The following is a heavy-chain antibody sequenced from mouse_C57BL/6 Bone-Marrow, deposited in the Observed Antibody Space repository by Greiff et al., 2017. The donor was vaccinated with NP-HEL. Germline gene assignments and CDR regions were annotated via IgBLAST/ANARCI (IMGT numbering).Heavy chain of an antibody. D-gene: IGHD2-5*01. J-gene: IGHJ4*01. CDR3: TTLYYSNYEDAMDY. V-gene: IGHV14-4*01. CDR2: IDPENGDT. Sequence: VQLKQSGAELVRPGASVKLSCTASGFNIKDDYMHWVKQRPEQGLEWIGWIDPENGDTEYASKFQGKATITADTSSNTAYLQLSSLTSEDTAVYYCTTLYYSNYEDAMDYWGQGTSVTVSS. CDR1: GFNIKDDY.